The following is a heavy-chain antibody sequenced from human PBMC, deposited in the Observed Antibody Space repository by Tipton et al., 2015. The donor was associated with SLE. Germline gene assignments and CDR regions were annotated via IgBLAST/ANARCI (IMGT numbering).Heavy chain of an antibody. CDR2: VFRGGST. CDR3: ARGCSSSTCEPFYFFGMDV. J-gene: IGHJ6*02. D-gene: IGHD2-2*01. Sequence: TLSLTCSVYGDSLSGQYWSWIRQPPGKGLEWIGEVFRGGSTNYSTSLESRVTITVDMSKNQFSLRLISVTAADTAVYYCARGCSSSTCEPFYFFGMDVLGQGTTVTVSS. CDR1: GDSLSGQY. V-gene: IGHV4-34*01.